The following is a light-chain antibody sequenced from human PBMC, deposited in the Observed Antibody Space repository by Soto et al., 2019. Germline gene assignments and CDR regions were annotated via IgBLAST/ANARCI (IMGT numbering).Light chain of an antibody. CDR2: GAS. J-gene: IGKJ5*01. V-gene: IGKV3-15*01. Sequence: EIVIPPSPVTLSVSPVEGATLSCRARQNINNNLAWYQQKPGQAPRLLIYGASTRATGISARFSGGGSGTEFTLSISSLQSEDFAVYYCQQYNNWPPPITFGQGTRLEIK. CDR3: QQYNNWPPPIT. CDR1: QNINNN.